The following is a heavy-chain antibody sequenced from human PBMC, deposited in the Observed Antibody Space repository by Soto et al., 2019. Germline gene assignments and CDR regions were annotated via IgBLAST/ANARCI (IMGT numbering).Heavy chain of an antibody. CDR3: ARVWIPAAMNWFDP. V-gene: IGHV5-51*01. CDR1: GCNFTNYW. J-gene: IGHJ5*02. D-gene: IGHD2-2*01. Sequence: GQSLKIPYKGSGCNFTNYWIGWVRQMPGKGLEWMGIIYPGDSDTRYSPSFQGQVTISADKSISTAYLQWSSLKASDTAMYYCARVWIPAAMNWFDPWGQGTLVTVSS. CDR2: IYPGDSDT.